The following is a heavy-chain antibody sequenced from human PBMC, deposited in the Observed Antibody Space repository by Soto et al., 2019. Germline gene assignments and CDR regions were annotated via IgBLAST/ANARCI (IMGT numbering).Heavy chain of an antibody. J-gene: IGHJ6*02. CDR1: GFTFSNYA. CDR3: ARVVRYFDTPYAMDV. CDR2: IGGSGSNT. V-gene: IGHV3-23*01. Sequence: EGQLLESGEGLVQPGGSLKLSCAASGFTFSNYAMSWVRQAPGKGLEWVSGIGGSGSNTYYADSVKGRFTISRDNSKNTLFLQMHSLRAEDTAEYYCARVVRYFDTPYAMDVWGQGTTVTVSS. D-gene: IGHD3-9*01.